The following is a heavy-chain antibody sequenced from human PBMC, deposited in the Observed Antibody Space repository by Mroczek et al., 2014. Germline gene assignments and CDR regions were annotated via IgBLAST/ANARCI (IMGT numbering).Heavy chain of an antibody. CDR1: GGSFSGYY. V-gene: IGHV4-34*01. Sequence: VQLQESGAGLLKPSETLSLTCAVYGGSFSGYYWSWIRQPPGKGLEWIGEINHSGSTNYNPSLKSRVTISVDTSKNQFSLKLSSVTAADTAVYYCARVGEAIVVVPAAFALSKFRRAIDPWGQGTLVTVSS. CDR2: INHSGST. J-gene: IGHJ5*02. CDR3: ARVGEAIVVVPAAFALSKFRRAIDP. D-gene: IGHD2-2*01.